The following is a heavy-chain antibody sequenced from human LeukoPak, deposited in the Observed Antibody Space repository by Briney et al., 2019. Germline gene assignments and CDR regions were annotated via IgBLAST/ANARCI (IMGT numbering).Heavy chain of an antibody. Sequence: PSETLSLTCTVSAGSVSSGSYYWSWLRQPPGKGLEWIGYIYYSESTNYNPSLKSRVTISVDTSKNQFSLKLSSVTAADTAVYYCAGSIVVGDWFDPWGEGTLVTVSS. CDR3: AGSIVVGDWFDP. CDR2: IYYSEST. D-gene: IGHD2-15*01. V-gene: IGHV4-61*01. J-gene: IGHJ5*02. CDR1: AGSVSSGSYY.